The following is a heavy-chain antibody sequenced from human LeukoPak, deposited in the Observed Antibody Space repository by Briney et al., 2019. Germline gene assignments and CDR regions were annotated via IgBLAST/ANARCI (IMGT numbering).Heavy chain of an antibody. CDR1: GFTSSFSSYE. V-gene: IGHV3-30*18. J-gene: IGHJ4*02. D-gene: IGHD5-18*01. CDR2: ISYDGSNK. CDR3: AKDLGQDTAMALGY. Sequence: GGSLSLSCVVSGFTSSFSSYEMHWIRQAPGKGLEWVAVISYDGSNKYYADSVKGRFTISRDNSNNTLYLQMNSLRAEDTAVYYCAKDLGQDTAMALGYWGQGTLVTVSS.